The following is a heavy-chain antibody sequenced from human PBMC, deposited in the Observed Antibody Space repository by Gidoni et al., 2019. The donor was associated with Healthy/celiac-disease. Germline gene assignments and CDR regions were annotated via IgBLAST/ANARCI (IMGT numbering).Heavy chain of an antibody. CDR1: GFSLSNARMG. V-gene: IGHV2-26*01. D-gene: IGHD3-22*01. J-gene: IGHJ3*02. CDR3: ARIVTYYYDSSGYLSGAFDI. CDR2: IFSTDEK. Sequence: QVTLKESGPVLVKPTETLTLTCTVSGFSLSNARMGVGWIRQPPGKALEWLAHIFSTDEKSYSTSLKSRLTISKDTSKSQVVLTMTNMDPVDTATYYCARIVTYYYDSSGYLSGAFDIWGQGTMVTVSS.